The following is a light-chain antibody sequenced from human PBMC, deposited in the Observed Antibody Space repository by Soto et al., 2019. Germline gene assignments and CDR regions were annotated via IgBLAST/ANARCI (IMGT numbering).Light chain of an antibody. CDR1: SSDVGGYNY. CDR3: TSYPSSPTVV. V-gene: IGLV2-14*01. CDR2: EVS. J-gene: IGLJ2*01. Sequence: QSALTQPASVPGSPGQSITISCTGTSSDVGGYNYVSWYQQHPGKAPKLMIYEVSNRPSGVSNRFSGSKSGNTASLTISGLQAEDEADYYCTSYPSSPTVVFGGGTKLTVL.